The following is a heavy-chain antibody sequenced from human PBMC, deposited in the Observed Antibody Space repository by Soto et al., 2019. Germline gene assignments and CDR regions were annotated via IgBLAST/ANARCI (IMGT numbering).Heavy chain of an antibody. J-gene: IGHJ6*02. CDR2: INPNSGGT. V-gene: IGHV1-2*04. CDR1: GYTFTGYY. Sequence: ASVKVSCKASGYTFTGYYIHWVRQAPGQGLEWMGWINPNSGGTNYAQKFQDWVTMTRDTSISTAYMELSRLRSDDTAVYYCARDERNYYDSSGYITMYYYYGMDVWGQGTTVTVSS. D-gene: IGHD3-22*01. CDR3: ARDERNYYDSSGYITMYYYYGMDV.